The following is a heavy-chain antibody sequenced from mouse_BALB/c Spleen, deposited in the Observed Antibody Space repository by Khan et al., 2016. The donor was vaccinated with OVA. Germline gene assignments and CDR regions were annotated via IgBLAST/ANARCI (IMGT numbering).Heavy chain of an antibody. CDR3: ARNSTRASY. D-gene: IGHD3-1*01. V-gene: IGHV1-4*01. CDR2: INPSSGYT. CDR1: GYTFTSYT. J-gene: IGHJ2*01. Sequence: QVQLKESGAELVKPGASVKMSRKASGYTFTSYTMHWVKQRPGQGLEWIGYINPSSGYTKYNQKFKGKATLTANTSYSTAYMQRSRLTDEDSACYYCARNSTRASYWGQGTTLTVSS.